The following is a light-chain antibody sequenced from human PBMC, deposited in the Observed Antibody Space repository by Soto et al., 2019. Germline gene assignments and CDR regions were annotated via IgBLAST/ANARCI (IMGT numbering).Light chain of an antibody. CDR3: QEYSTYSWA. Sequence: DIQMSQSPSSLSASIGDSVTITCRASQSINRWLSWYQQKPGRTPKLLIYDASTLQSGVPSRFSGSGSGTEFTLTISSLQPDDFATYHCQEYSTYSWAFGQGTKVE. CDR2: DAS. V-gene: IGKV1-5*01. J-gene: IGKJ1*01. CDR1: QSINRW.